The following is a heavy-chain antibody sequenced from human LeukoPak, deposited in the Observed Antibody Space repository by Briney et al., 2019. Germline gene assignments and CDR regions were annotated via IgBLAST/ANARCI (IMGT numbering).Heavy chain of an antibody. CDR2: IYPSDSDT. D-gene: IGHD2-2*02. CDR3: ARQKSLYGVDDAFDI. CDR1: GYSFTSYW. V-gene: IGHV5-51*01. Sequence: GESLKISCKGSGYSFTSYWIGWVRQMPGKGLEWMGIIYPSDSDTRYSPSFQGQVTISADKSISTGNLQWSSLKASDTAMYYCARQKSLYGVDDAFDIWGQGTMVTVSS. J-gene: IGHJ3*02.